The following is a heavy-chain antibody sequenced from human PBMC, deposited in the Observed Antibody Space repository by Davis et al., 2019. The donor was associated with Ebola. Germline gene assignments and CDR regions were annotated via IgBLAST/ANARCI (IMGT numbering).Heavy chain of an antibody. CDR2: ISGTGGST. CDR1: GFTFSNYA. V-gene: IGHV3-23*01. J-gene: IGHJ6*02. D-gene: IGHD3-10*01. Sequence: GESLKISCAASGFTFSNYAMSWVRQAPGKGLEWVSGISGTGGSTYYADSVKGRFTISRDNAKNSLYLQMNSLRDEDTAVYYCAALGGLYYYYYGMDVWGQGTTVTVSS. CDR3: AALGGLYYYYYGMDV.